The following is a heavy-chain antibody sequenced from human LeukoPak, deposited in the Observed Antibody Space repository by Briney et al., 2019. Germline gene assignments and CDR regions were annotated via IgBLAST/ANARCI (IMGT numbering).Heavy chain of an antibody. CDR2: IYYSGST. Sequence: SETLSLTCTVSAGYISSYYWSWIRQPPGKGLEWIGYIYYSGSTNYNPSLKSRVTISVDTSKNQFSLKLSSVTAADTTVYYCARDRHDFWSGSRDAFDIWGQGTMVTVSS. J-gene: IGHJ3*02. CDR1: AGYISSYY. D-gene: IGHD3-3*01. CDR3: ARDRHDFWSGSRDAFDI. V-gene: IGHV4-59*01.